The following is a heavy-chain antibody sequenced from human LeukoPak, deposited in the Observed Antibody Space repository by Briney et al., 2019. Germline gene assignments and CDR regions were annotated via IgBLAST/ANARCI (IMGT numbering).Heavy chain of an antibody. V-gene: IGHV3-73*01. CDR3: TTLRIYCSGGSCEIDY. CDR2: IRSKANSYAT. CDR1: GFTLSGSA. J-gene: IGHJ4*02. Sequence: PGGSLRLSCAASGFTLSGSAMHWVRQASGKGLEWVGCIRSKANSYATAYAASVKGRFTISRDDSKNTAYLQMNSLKTEDTAVYYCTTLRIYCSGGSCEIDYWGQGTLVTVSS. D-gene: IGHD2-15*01.